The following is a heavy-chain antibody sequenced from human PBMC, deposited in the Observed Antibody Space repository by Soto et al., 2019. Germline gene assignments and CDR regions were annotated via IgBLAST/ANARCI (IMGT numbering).Heavy chain of an antibody. V-gene: IGHV1-69*13. Sequence: ASVKVSCKASGGTFSSYAISWVRQAPGQGLEWMGGIIPIFGTANYAQKFQGRVTITADESTSTAYMELSSLRSEDTAVYYCAWVGHPGYYYYYGMDVWGQGTTVTVSS. J-gene: IGHJ6*02. CDR2: IIPIFGTA. CDR1: GGTFSSYA. CDR3: AWVGHPGYYYYYGMDV. D-gene: IGHD1-26*01.